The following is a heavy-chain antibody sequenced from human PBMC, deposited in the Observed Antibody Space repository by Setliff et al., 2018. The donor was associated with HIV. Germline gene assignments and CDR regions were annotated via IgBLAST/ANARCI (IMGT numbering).Heavy chain of an antibody. D-gene: IGHD5-18*01. CDR3: AAGYNYAQVNN. J-gene: IGHJ4*02. CDR1: GFTFTDYW. V-gene: IGHV3-74*01. Sequence: GESLKISCAASGFTFTDYWMHWVRQAPGKGLVWVARVNTHGSSASYADFVKGRFTISRDNAQSTLYLHMNSLRGEDTAVYYCAAGYNYAQVNNWGQGTLVTVSS. CDR2: VNTHGSSA.